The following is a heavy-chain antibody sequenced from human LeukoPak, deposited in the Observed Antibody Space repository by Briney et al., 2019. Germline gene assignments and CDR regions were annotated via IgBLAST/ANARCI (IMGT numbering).Heavy chain of an antibody. CDR2: MSRNSDSI. V-gene: IGHV3-9*01. CDR3: AKGGSYCVESDNDH. Sequence: GGSLRLSRGSSGFIYDDYSMHGVQQAPGRGREGVSGMSRNSDSIGYADSVKGRFTISSDNAKNSLYLQMNSLRVEDTALYYCAKGGSYCVESDNDHWGQGILVTVSS. D-gene: IGHD3-10*01. J-gene: IGHJ4*02. CDR1: GFIYDDYS.